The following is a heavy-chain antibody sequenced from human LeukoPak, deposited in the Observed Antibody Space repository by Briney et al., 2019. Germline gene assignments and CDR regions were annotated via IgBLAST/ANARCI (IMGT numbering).Heavy chain of an antibody. D-gene: IGHD4-17*01. Sequence: PGGSLRLSCAASGFTFSSYWMSWVRQAPGKGLEWVANIKQDGSEKYYVDSVKGRFTISRDNAKNSLYLQMNSLRAEDTAVYYCAREGENDCGDYDTFDYWGQGTLVTVSS. CDR3: AREGENDCGDYDTFDY. V-gene: IGHV3-7*03. CDR2: IKQDGSEK. J-gene: IGHJ4*02. CDR1: GFTFSSYW.